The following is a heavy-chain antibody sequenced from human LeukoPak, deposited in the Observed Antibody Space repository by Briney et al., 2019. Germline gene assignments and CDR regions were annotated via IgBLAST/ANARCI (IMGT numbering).Heavy chain of an antibody. Sequence: PGGSLRLSCAASGFTFSTYAMPWVRQAPGKGLEWVAVISYDGSNKYYADSVKGRFTISRDNSKNTLYLQMNSLRAEDTAVYYCARSATLYCSGGSCFFSNFDYWGQGTLVTVSS. V-gene: IGHV3-30-3*01. CDR2: ISYDGSNK. CDR3: ARSATLYCSGGSCFFSNFDY. D-gene: IGHD2-15*01. CDR1: GFTFSTYA. J-gene: IGHJ4*02.